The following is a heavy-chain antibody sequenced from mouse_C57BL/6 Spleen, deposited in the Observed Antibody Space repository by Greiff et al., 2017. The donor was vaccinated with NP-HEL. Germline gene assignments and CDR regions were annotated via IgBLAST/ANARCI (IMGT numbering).Heavy chain of an antibody. D-gene: IGHD2-4*01. V-gene: IGHV1-22*01. CDR2: INPNNGGT. CDR1: GYTFTDYN. CDR3: ARRGYDYEDAMDY. Sequence: EVQLQQSGPELVRPGASVKMSCKASGYTFTDYNMHWVKQSHGKSLEWIGYINPNNGGTSYNQKFKGKATLTVNKSSSTAYMELRSLTSEDSAVYYCARRGYDYEDAMDYWGQGTSVTVSS. J-gene: IGHJ4*01.